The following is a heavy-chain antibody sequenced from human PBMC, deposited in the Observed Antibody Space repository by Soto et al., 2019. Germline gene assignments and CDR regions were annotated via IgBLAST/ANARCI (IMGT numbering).Heavy chain of an antibody. CDR3: AKGGLHWLATSVFNY. D-gene: IGHD6-19*01. Sequence: VQLVESGGGVVQPGRSLRLSCAASGFPFSDYAMHWFRQVTGKGLKWVAVVSHDGRNTHYADTVKGRFTNSRDSSKNTVSLEMTSLRAEDTAGYYYAKGGLHWLATSVFNYWGQGALVTVSS. CDR2: VSHDGRNT. J-gene: IGHJ4*02. V-gene: IGHV3-30*18. CDR1: GFPFSDYA.